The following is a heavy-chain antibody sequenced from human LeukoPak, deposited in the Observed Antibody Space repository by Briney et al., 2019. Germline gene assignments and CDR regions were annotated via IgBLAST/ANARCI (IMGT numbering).Heavy chain of an antibody. CDR3: ARGIPINYYDSSGYDY. Sequence: SETLSLTCTVSGGSISSYYWSWIRQPPGKGLEWIGYIYYSGSTNYNPSLKSRVTISVDTSKNQFSLKLSSVTAADTAVYYCARGIPINYYDSSGYDYWGQGTLVTVSS. V-gene: IGHV4-59*01. J-gene: IGHJ4*02. D-gene: IGHD3-22*01. CDR2: IYYSGST. CDR1: GGSISSYY.